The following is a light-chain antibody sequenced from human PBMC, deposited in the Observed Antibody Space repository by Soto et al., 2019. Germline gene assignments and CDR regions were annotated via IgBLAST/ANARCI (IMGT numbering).Light chain of an antibody. J-gene: IGLJ2*01. CDR1: SSDVGAYKY. V-gene: IGLV2-14*01. CDR3: LSHAGSIVV. CDR2: EVS. Sequence: QSALTQPASVSGSPGQSITISCTGTSSDVGAYKYVSWCQQYPGKAPKLIIYEVSNRPSGVSNRFSGSKSGNTASLTFSGLQAEDAADYCSLSHAGSIVVFGGGTKLTVL.